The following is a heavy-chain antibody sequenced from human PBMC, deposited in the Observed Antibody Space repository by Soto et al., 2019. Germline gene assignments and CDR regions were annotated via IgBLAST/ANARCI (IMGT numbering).Heavy chain of an antibody. V-gene: IGHV3-30-3*01. J-gene: IGHJ4*02. Sequence: GESLKISCAASGFTFSSYAMHWVRQAPGKGLEWVAVISYDGSNKYYADSVKGRFTISRDNSKNTLYLQINSLRAEDTAVYYCARDAYGGNSSPNDYWGQGTLVTVSS. D-gene: IGHD4-17*01. CDR2: ISYDGSNK. CDR3: ARDAYGGNSSPNDY. CDR1: GFTFSSYA.